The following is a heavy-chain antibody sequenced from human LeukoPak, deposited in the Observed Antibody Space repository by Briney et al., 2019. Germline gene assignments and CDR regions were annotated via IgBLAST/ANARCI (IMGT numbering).Heavy chain of an antibody. Sequence: PGGSLRLSCAASGFTFSSYGMHWVRQAPGKGLEWVAFIRYDGSNKYYADSVEGRFTISRDNSKNTLYLQMNSLRAEDTAVYYCAKDLRLGSPLDYYYGMDVWGQGTTVTVSS. V-gene: IGHV3-30*02. CDR2: IRYDGSNK. CDR1: GFTFSSYG. CDR3: AKDLRLGSPLDYYYGMDV. J-gene: IGHJ6*02. D-gene: IGHD7-27*01.